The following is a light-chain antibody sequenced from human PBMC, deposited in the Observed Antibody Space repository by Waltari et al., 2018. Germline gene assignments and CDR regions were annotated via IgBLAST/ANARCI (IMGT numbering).Light chain of an antibody. CDR1: QSVGRS. Sequence: EIVLTQSPGTLSLSPGARATLACRASQSVGRSLAWYQQKPGQAPRLLIYDASRRATGIPDRFSGSGSGTDFSLTISRLEPEDFAVYYCQHYVHLPATFGQGTKVEI. J-gene: IGKJ1*01. CDR2: DAS. CDR3: QHYVHLPAT. V-gene: IGKV3-20*01.